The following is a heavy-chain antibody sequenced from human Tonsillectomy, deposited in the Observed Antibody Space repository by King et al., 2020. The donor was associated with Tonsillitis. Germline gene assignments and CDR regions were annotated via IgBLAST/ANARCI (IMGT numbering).Heavy chain of an antibody. D-gene: IGHD6-19*01. CDR2: IFYSGIT. CDR1: GGSISTYY. Sequence: VQLQESGPGLVKPSETLSLTCTVSGGSISTYYWSWIRQPPGKGLQWIGYIFYSGITNYDPSLKSRVTISVDTSKNQFSLKLSSVTAADTAVHYCARDSSGGNPYWYFDLWGRGTLVTVSS. V-gene: IGHV4-59*01. J-gene: IGHJ2*01. CDR3: ARDSSGGNPYWYFDL.